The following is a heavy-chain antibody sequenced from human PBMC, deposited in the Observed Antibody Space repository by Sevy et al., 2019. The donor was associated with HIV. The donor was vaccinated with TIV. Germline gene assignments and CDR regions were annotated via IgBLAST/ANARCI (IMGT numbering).Heavy chain of an antibody. J-gene: IGHJ4*02. CDR3: ARNPPYCSSTSCHFDY. D-gene: IGHD2-2*01. CDR2: TYYRSKWYN. V-gene: IGHV6-1*01. CDR1: GDSVSSNSAA. Sequence: SQTLSLTCALSGDSVSSNSAAWNWIRQYPSRGLEWLGRTYYRSKWYNDYAVSVKSRITMNPVTSKNQFSLQLNSVTPEDTAVYYCARNPPYCSSTSCHFDYWGQGTLVTVSS.